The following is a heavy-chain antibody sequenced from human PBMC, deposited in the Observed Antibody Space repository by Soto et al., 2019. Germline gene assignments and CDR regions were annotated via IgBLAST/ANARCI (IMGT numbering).Heavy chain of an antibody. Sequence: SETLSLTCTVSGGSISSYYWSWIRHPPGKGLEWIGYIYYSGSTNYNPSLKSRVTISVDTSKNQFSLKLSSVTAADTAVYYCARGSDCTNGVCYNYYYYYMDVWGKGTTVTVSS. CDR1: GGSISSYY. J-gene: IGHJ6*03. CDR2: IYYSGST. CDR3: ARGSDCTNGVCYNYYYYYMDV. V-gene: IGHV4-59*01. D-gene: IGHD2-8*01.